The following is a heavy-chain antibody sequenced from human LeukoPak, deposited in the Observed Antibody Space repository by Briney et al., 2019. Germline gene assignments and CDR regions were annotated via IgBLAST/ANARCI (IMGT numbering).Heavy chain of an antibody. CDR3: ARAYYYGSGSSVPFDY. CDR2: IIPIFGTA. CDR1: GGTFSSYA. J-gene: IGHJ4*02. D-gene: IGHD3-10*01. Sequence: SVKVSCKASGGTFSSYAISWVRQAPGQGLEWLGRIIPIFGTANYAQKFQGRVTITTDESTSTAYMELSSLRSENTAVYYCARAYYYGSGSSVPFDYWGQGTLVTVSS. V-gene: IGHV1-69*05.